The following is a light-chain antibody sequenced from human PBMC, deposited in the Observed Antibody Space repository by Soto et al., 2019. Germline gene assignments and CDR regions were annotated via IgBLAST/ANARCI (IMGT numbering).Light chain of an antibody. CDR1: QSVNNF. Sequence: EIVLTQAPAIGSLSPGERATLSCRASQSVNNFFAWNQQKPGQAPRLLIYDASYRAPGIPARFSGSGSGTDFTLTFFSLEAADSAVADCPQRGSWTAPFGPGTKVDL. V-gene: IGKV3-11*01. CDR2: DAS. CDR3: PQRGSWTAP. J-gene: IGKJ3*01.